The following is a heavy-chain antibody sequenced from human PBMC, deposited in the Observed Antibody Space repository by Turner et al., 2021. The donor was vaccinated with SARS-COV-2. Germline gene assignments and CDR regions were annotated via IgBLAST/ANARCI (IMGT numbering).Heavy chain of an antibody. CDR1: GFIFSTYS. V-gene: IGHV3-21*01. Sequence: EVQLVESGGGLVQPGGSLRLSCAASGFIFSTYSMNWVRQAPGKGLEWVSSISSSSSYIYYANSVKGRLTISRDNAKNSLYLQMNSLRAEDTAVYYCARARWHYYDSSGYYPDAFDIWGQGTMVTVSS. CDR2: ISSSSSYI. J-gene: IGHJ3*02. CDR3: ARARWHYYDSSGYYPDAFDI. D-gene: IGHD3-22*01.